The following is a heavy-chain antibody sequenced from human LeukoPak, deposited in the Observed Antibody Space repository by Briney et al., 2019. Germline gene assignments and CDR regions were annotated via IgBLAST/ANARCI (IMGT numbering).Heavy chain of an antibody. CDR1: GGSISSSSYY. Sequence: SETLSLTCTVSGGSISSSSYYWGWIRQPPGKGLEWIGTIYYSGATYYNPSLKSRVTISVDTSKNQFSLKLSSVTAADTAVYYCARHSGSSGYYYETYYYYYGMDVWGQGTTVTVSS. D-gene: IGHD3-22*01. J-gene: IGHJ6*02. CDR3: ARHSGSSGYYYETYYYYYGMDV. V-gene: IGHV4-39*01. CDR2: IYYSGAT.